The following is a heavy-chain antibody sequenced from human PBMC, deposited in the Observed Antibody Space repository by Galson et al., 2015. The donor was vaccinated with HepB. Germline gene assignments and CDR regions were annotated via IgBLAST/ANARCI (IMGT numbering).Heavy chain of an antibody. CDR2: VWYDGTKQ. CDR3: WMIGTDFDY. V-gene: IGHV3-33*01. CDR1: GFVFSRRG. J-gene: IGHJ4*02. D-gene: IGHD2-21*01. Sequence: SLRLSCAASGFVFSRRGMHWARQAPGEGLEWVAVVWYDGTKQYYSESVEGRFTISRDNSKNMVYLQMNSLRVEDTAVYYCWMIGTDFDYWGQGTLVTVSS.